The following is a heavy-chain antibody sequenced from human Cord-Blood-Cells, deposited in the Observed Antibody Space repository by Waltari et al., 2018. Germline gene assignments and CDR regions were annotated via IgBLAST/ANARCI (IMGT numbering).Heavy chain of an antibody. CDR1: GGSISRSNW. D-gene: IGHD3-22*01. J-gene: IGHJ3*02. Sequence: QVQLPASGPGLVKPSGTLSLTCAVSGGSISRSNWWSWVGPPPGRGLEWIGEIYHSGSTNYNPSLKSRVTISVDKSKNQFSLKLSSVTAADTAVYYCASLVDYYDSSGYSDAFDIWGQGTMVTVSS. V-gene: IGHV4-4*02. CDR3: ASLVDYYDSSGYSDAFDI. CDR2: IYHSGST.